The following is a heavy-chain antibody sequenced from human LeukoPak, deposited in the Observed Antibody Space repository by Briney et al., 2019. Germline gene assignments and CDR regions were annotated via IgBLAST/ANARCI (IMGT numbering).Heavy chain of an antibody. CDR1: GGTFSSYA. J-gene: IGHJ6*03. CDR2: VIPIFGTA. D-gene: IGHD3-22*01. V-gene: IGHV1-69*06. Sequence: GASVKVSCKASGGTFSSYAISWVRQAPGQGLEWMGGVIPIFGTANYAQKFQGRVTITADKSTSTAYMELSSLRSEDTAVYYCAVGPNYYDSSGYYYYAPTHYYYMDVWGKGATVTVSS. CDR3: AVGPNYYDSSGYYYYAPTHYYYMDV.